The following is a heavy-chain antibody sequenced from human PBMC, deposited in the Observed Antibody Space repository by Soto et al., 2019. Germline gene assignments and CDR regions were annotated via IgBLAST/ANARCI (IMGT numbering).Heavy chain of an antibody. CDR1: GGSISSGDYY. Sequence: SETLSLTFTVSGGSISSGDYYWSWIRQPPGKGLEWIGYIYYSGSTYYNPSLKSRVTISVDTSKNQFSLKLSSVTAADTAVYYCASYVWGSYRFDERVSGFDYWGQGTLVTVSS. J-gene: IGHJ4*02. CDR3: ASYVWGSYRFDERVSGFDY. D-gene: IGHD3-16*02. V-gene: IGHV4-30-4*01. CDR2: IYYSGST.